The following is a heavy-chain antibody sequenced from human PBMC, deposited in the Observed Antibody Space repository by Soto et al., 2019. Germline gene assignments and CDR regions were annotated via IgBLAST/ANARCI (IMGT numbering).Heavy chain of an antibody. D-gene: IGHD5-12*01. CDR3: AREAFGGGYTSRWFDP. Sequence: QVQLQESGPGLVKPSQTLSLTCSVSGASITSGEHYWTWIRQHPGKGLEWVGHINDRATTHYNPSLRSRVTIIMDTSKSQFALDLASVTAADTAVYFCAREAFGGGYTSRWFDPWGEGHLVTVSS. J-gene: IGHJ5*02. CDR2: INDRATT. CDR1: GASITSGEHY. V-gene: IGHV4-31*03.